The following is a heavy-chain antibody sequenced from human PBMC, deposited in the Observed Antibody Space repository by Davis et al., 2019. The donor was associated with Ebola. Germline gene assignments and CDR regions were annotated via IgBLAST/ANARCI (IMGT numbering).Heavy chain of an antibody. Sequence: GESLKISCAASGFTFSRYGMHWVRQAPGKGLEWVAVISYDGSKKYYADSVKGRFTISRDNSNNTLYLQMNSLRPEDTAVYYCAREKGPQLALFDYWGQGTPVTVSS. CDR2: ISYDGSKK. D-gene: IGHD6-13*01. CDR1: GFTFSRYG. CDR3: AREKGPQLALFDY. V-gene: IGHV3-30*03. J-gene: IGHJ4*02.